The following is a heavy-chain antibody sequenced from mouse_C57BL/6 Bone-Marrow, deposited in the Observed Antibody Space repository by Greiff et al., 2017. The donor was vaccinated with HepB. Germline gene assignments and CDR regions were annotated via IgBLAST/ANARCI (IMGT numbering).Heavy chain of an antibody. CDR1: GFTFTDYY. J-gene: IGHJ4*01. D-gene: IGHD2-4*01. CDR3: ARYKDYDGAMDY. CDR2: IRNKANGYTT. Sequence: EVKLVESGGGLVQPGGSLSLSCAASGFTFTDYYMSWVRQPPGKALEWLGFIRNKANGYTTEYSASVKGRFTISRDNSQSILYLQMNALRAEDSATYYCARYKDYDGAMDYWGQGTSVTVSS. V-gene: IGHV7-3*01.